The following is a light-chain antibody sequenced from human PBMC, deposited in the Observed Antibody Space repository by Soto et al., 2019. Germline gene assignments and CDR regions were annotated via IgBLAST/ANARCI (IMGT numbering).Light chain of an antibody. CDR1: QSISTY. CDR2: AAS. V-gene: IGKV1-39*01. CDR3: QQGYSNPRT. Sequence: DIQMTQSPSSLSASVGDRVTITCRASQSISTYLNWYQQIPGKAPKLLIYAASTSQSGVPSRFSGGGSGTDFTLTISSLQPEDFATYFCQQGYSNPRTFGQGTKLEIK. J-gene: IGKJ2*02.